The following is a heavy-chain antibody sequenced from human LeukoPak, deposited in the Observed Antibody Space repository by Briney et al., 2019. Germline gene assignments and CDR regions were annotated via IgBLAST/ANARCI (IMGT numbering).Heavy chain of an antibody. V-gene: IGHV3-66*01. Sequence: PGGSLRLSCAASGFAVSSNYMSWVRQAPGKGLEWVSVIYSGGSTYYADSVKGRFTISRDNSKNTLYLQMNSLRAEDTAVYYCARAIYTAYEAGVWGQGTAVTVSS. CDR2: IYSGGST. CDR1: GFAVSSNY. J-gene: IGHJ6*02. CDR3: ARAIYTAYEAGV. D-gene: IGHD5-12*01.